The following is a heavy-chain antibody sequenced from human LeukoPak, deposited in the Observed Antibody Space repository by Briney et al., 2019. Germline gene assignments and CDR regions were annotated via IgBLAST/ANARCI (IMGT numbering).Heavy chain of an antibody. Sequence: SETLSLTCTVSGGSISSSSYYWGWIRQPPGKGLEWFGSIYYSGSTYYNPSLKSRLTISVDTSKNQFSLKLSSVTAADTAVYYCARHGYIWGEKREIDYWGQGTLVTVSS. J-gene: IGHJ4*02. D-gene: IGHD3-16*01. V-gene: IGHV4-39*01. CDR2: IYYSGST. CDR3: ARHGYIWGEKREIDY. CDR1: GGSISSSSYY.